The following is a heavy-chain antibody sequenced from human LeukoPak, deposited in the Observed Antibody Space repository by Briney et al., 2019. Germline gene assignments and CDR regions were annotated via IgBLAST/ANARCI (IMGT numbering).Heavy chain of an antibody. Sequence: SETLSLTCTVSGGSISSYYSSWIRQPPGKGLEWIGRIYTSGSTNYNPSLKSRVTMSVDTSKSQFSLKLSSVTAADTAVYYCARDAASGNNWFDPWGQGTLVTVSS. CDR2: IYTSGST. CDR1: GGSISSYY. CDR3: ARDAASGNNWFDP. V-gene: IGHV4-4*07. D-gene: IGHD3-3*01. J-gene: IGHJ5*02.